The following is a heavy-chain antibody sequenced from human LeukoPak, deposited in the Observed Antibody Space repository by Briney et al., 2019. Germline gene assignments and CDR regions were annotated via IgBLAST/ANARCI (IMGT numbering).Heavy chain of an antibody. CDR2: IYPADSDT. V-gene: IGHV5-51*01. D-gene: IGHD3-10*01. Sequence: GESLKISCKGSGDDLVTYWIAWVRQMPGKGLEWMGIIYPADSDTRYSPSFQGQVTISADKSISTAYLQWSSLKASDTAMYYCATITMVRGVIGSFDYWGQGTLVTVSS. CDR3: ATITMVRGVIGSFDY. CDR1: GDDLVTYW. J-gene: IGHJ4*02.